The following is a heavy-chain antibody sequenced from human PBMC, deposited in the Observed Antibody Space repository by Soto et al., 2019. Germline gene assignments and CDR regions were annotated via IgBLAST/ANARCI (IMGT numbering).Heavy chain of an antibody. CDR3: ARGDRGGSGSPASYYYSGLDV. D-gene: IGHD3-10*01. CDR1: GLNFNDYA. CDR2: VSTRGDIT. J-gene: IGHJ6*02. Sequence: EVQLLESGGDLVQSGGSLRLSCAASGLNFNDYAMTWVRQAPGKGLEWVSSVSTRGDITYYSDSVKGRFTISRDNSKNTLFLHMNSLRAEDTALYYCARGDRGGSGSPASYYYSGLDVWGQGTTVTVSS. V-gene: IGHV3-23*01.